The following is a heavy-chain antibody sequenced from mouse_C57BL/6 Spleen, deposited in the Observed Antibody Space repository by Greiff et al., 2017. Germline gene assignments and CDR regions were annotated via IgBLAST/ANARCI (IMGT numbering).Heavy chain of an antibody. V-gene: IGHV5-17*01. CDR3: ARRAVVATHWYFDV. J-gene: IGHJ1*03. D-gene: IGHD1-1*01. Sequence: VKLMESGGGLVKPGGSLKLSCAASGFTFSDYGMHWVRQAPEKGLEWVAYISSGSSTIYYADTVKGRFTISRDNAKNTLFLQMTSLRSEDTAMYYCARRAVVATHWYFDVWGTGTTVTVSS. CDR1: GFTFSDYG. CDR2: ISSGSSTI.